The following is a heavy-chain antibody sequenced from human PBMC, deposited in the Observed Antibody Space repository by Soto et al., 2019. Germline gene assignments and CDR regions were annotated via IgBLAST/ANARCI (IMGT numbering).Heavy chain of an antibody. D-gene: IGHD1-26*01. J-gene: IGHJ6*02. CDR3: ARAGVGPEGSGRYYYYGMDV. CDR1: GGSISSGGYY. CDR2: IYYSGST. Sequence: SETLSLTCTVSGGSISSGGYYWSWIRQHPGKGLEWIGYIYYSGSTYYNPSLKSRVTISVDTSKNQFSLKLSSVTAADTAVYYCARAGVGPEGSGRYYYYGMDVWGQGTTVTVSS. V-gene: IGHV4-31*03.